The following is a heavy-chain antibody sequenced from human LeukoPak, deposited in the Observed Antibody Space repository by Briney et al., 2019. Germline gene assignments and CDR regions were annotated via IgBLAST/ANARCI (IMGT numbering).Heavy chain of an antibody. V-gene: IGHV4-38-2*02. J-gene: IGHJ6*02. D-gene: IGHD2-2*01. CDR3: ARGMRCSSTSCYVLTYGMDV. CDR2: IYHSGST. Sequence: SETLSLTCTVSGYSISSGYYWGWIRQPPGKGLEWIGSIYHSGSTYYNPSLKSRVTISVDTSKNQFSLKLSSVTAADTAVYCCARGMRCSSTSCYVLTYGMDVWGQGTTVTVSS. CDR1: GYSISSGYY.